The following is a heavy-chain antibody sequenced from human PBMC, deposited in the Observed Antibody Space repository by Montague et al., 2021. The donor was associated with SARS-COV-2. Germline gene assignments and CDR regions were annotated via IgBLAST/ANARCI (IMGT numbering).Heavy chain of an antibody. CDR2: ISYTGST. Sequence: SETLSLTCSVSGDSMSGSNSYWGWIRQPPGKGLESIGSISYTGSTSYNASLKSRVTMSVDTSKNEFSLRLSSVTASDTAVYYCARHRVEGEYSSSYYDPPDLWGQGTLVIVSS. V-gene: IGHV4-39*01. J-gene: IGHJ5*02. CDR3: ARHRVEGEYSSSYYDPPDL. D-gene: IGHD6-13*01. CDR1: GDSMSGSNSY.